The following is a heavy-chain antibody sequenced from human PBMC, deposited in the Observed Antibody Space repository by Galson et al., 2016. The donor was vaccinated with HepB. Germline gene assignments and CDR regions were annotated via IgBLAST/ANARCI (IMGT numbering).Heavy chain of an antibody. CDR2: IFHSGST. D-gene: IGHD6-13*01. CDR1: GGSITNHNW. V-gene: IGHV4-4*02. CDR3: ARTEFGVVAAGTSVGC. J-gene: IGHJ4*02. Sequence: SETLSLTCAVSGGSITNHNWWSWVRQPPGKGLEWIGEIFHSGSTNYSPSLKSRVTISVDTSKNQFSLKLTSVTAADTAVYYCARTEFGVVAAGTSVGCWGQGTLVTVSS.